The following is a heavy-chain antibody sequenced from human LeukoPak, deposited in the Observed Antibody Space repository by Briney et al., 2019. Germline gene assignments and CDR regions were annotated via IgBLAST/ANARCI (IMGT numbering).Heavy chain of an antibody. V-gene: IGHV3-33*01. J-gene: IGHJ3*01. CDR3: VRYCNGGSCYRAAFDV. D-gene: IGHD2-15*01. CDR1: GFTFSSYG. Sequence: PGGSLRLSCAASGFTFSSYGMHWVRQAPGKGLEWVALIWYDGGKKYYTDSVRGRFTISRDNSKNTLYLQMDSLRAEDTAVYYCVRYCNGGSCYRAAFDVWGPGTMVTVSS. CDR2: IWYDGGKK.